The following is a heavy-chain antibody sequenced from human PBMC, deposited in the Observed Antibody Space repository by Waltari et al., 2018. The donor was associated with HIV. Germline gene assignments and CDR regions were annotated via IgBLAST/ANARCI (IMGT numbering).Heavy chain of an antibody. CDR2: INPSGGT. V-gene: IGHV4-34*02. D-gene: IGHD2-21*01. CDR3: AGIVHRASYSMDV. Sequence: QVQLQQWGAGLLKPSETLSVTCTVSGGSLGTYYWNWVRHFPGKGLEWIGEINPSGGTTYKPSLKGRVTISRDWSKNLFFLKLTSVTAADTALYYCAGIVHRASYSMDVWGQGTTVTVSS. J-gene: IGHJ6*02. CDR1: GGSLGTYY.